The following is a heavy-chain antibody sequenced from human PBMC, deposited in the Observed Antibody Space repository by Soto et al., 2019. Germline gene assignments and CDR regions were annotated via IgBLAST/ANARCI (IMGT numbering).Heavy chain of an antibody. Sequence: SETLSLTCAVYGGSFSGYYWSWIRQPPGKGLEWIGEINHSGSTNYNPSLKSRVTISVDTSKNQFSLKLSSVTAADTAVYYCARGVATIIFYYYYYGMDVWVQGTTVTVSS. D-gene: IGHD5-12*01. CDR2: INHSGST. J-gene: IGHJ6*02. V-gene: IGHV4-34*01. CDR1: GGSFSGYY. CDR3: ARGVATIIFYYYYYGMDV.